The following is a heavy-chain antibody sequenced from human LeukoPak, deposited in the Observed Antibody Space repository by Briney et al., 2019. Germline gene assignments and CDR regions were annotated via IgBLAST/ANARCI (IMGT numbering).Heavy chain of an antibody. CDR3: ARGGSSGYDPFDY. V-gene: IGHV4-59*01. CDR1: GGSIRNYY. CDR2: IFYSGST. Sequence: SGTLSLTCSVSGGSIRNYYWSWIRQPPGKGLEWIGYIFYSGSTNNNPSLKSRVIISVDTSKNQFSLNLNSVTDADTAVYYCARGGSSGYDPFDYWGQGTLVTVSS. J-gene: IGHJ4*02. D-gene: IGHD5-12*01.